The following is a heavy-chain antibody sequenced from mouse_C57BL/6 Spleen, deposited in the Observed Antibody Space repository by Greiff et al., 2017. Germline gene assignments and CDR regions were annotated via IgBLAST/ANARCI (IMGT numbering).Heavy chain of an antibody. Sequence: QVQLQQPGAELVKPGASVKLSCKASGYTFTSYWMHWVKQRPGQGLEWIGMVHPNSGSTNYNAKFKSKATLTVDKSSSTAYMQLSSLTSEDSAVYCCAESGGSGWYLDFWGTGTTVTVSS. CDR1: GYTFTSYW. J-gene: IGHJ1*03. CDR3: AESGGSGWYLDF. CDR2: VHPNSGST. V-gene: IGHV1-64*01. D-gene: IGHD1-1*02.